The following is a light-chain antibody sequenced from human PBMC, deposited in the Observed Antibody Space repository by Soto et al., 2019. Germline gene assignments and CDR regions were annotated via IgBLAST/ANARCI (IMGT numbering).Light chain of an antibody. J-gene: IGLJ2*01. Sequence: QSALTQPASVSGSPGQSITISCTGTSSDVGGYNYVSWYQQHPGKAPKLMIYDVSNRPSGVSNRFSGSKSGNTASLTISGLQAEDEADYYCSSYTSSSTVVFGGGTKDTVL. V-gene: IGLV2-14*01. CDR3: SSYTSSSTVV. CDR1: SSDVGGYNY. CDR2: DVS.